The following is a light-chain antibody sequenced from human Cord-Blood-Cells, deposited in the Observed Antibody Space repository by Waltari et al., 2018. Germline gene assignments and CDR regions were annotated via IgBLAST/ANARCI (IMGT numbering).Light chain of an antibody. V-gene: IGLV7-46*01. Sequence: QAVVTQAPSLTVSPGGTVTLTCGSSTGAVTSGHYPYWFQQKPGQASRTLIYDTSNKHYWTPARFSGSLLGGKAALTLSGAQPEDEAEYYCLLSYSGAWVFGGGTKLTVL. CDR2: DTS. J-gene: IGLJ3*02. CDR1: TGAVTSGHY. CDR3: LLSYSGAWV.